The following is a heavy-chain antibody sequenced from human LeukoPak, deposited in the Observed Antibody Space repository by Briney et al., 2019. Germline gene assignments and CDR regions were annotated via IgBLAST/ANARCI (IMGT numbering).Heavy chain of an antibody. CDR3: ARHLATVYCSGGSCYSSPLDY. D-gene: IGHD2-15*01. J-gene: IGHJ4*02. Sequence: GGSLRLSCAASGFTFSSYAMHWVRQAPGKGLEWVAVISYDGSNKYYADSVKGRFTISRDNSKNTLYLQMNSLRAEDTAVYYCARHLATVYCSGGSCYSSPLDYWGQGTLVTVSS. CDR2: ISYDGSNK. V-gene: IGHV3-30*04. CDR1: GFTFSSYA.